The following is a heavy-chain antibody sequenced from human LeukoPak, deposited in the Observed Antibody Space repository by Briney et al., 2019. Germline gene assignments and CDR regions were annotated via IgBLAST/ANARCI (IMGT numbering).Heavy chain of an antibody. J-gene: IGHJ5*02. CDR1: GFTVSSNY. D-gene: IGHD3-16*02. Sequence: GGSLRLSCAASGFTVSSNYISWVSQAPGKGLEWVSVIYSGGSTYYADSVKGRFTISRDNSKNTLYLQMNSLRAEDTSVYYCARDRRSNWFDPWGQGTLVTVSS. V-gene: IGHV3-66*02. CDR3: ARDRRSNWFDP. CDR2: IYSGGST.